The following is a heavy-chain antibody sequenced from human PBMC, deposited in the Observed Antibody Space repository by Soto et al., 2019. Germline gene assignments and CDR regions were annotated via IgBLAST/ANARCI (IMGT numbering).Heavy chain of an antibody. J-gene: IGHJ6*02. CDR1: GGSFSGYY. CDR3: ARVSYGYDYGMDV. D-gene: IGHD5-18*01. Sequence: SETLSLTCAVYGGSFSGYYWSWIRQPPGKGLEWIGYIYYSVSTYYNPSLKSRDNISVDTSKNQFSLNLSSVTAAFTAVYYCARVSYGYDYGMDVWGQGTTVTVSS. CDR2: IYYSVST. V-gene: IGHV4-30-4*02.